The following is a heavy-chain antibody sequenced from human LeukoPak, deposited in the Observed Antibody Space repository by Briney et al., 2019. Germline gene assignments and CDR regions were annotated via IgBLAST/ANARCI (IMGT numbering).Heavy chain of an antibody. CDR1: GFTFSSYW. CDR2: IKQDGSEK. V-gene: IGHV3-7*03. CDR3: ARFKGGYYYDSSGYYWFDP. D-gene: IGHD3-22*01. Sequence: GGSLRLSCAASGFTFSSYWMSWVRQAPGKGLEWVANIKQDGSEKYYVDSVKGRFTISRDNAKNSLYLQMNSLRAEDTAVYYCARFKGGYYYDSSGYYWFDPWGQGTLVTVS. J-gene: IGHJ5*02.